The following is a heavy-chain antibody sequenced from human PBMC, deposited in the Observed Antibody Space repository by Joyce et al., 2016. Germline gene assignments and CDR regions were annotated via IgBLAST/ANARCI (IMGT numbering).Heavy chain of an antibody. CDR2: SSWNTSSV. V-gene: IGHV3-9*01. D-gene: IGHD6-13*01. CDR3: AKVAAATLGPDWYFDL. Sequence: EVQLVESGGGLVQPGRSLRLSCAASGFTFDDYAIHWVRQAPGKGLEWVSGSSWNTSSVGYADSVKGRFTISRDNAKNSLSLQMNSLRPDDTAFYYCAKVAAATLGPDWYFDLWGRGTLVTVSS. CDR1: GFTFDDYA. J-gene: IGHJ2*01.